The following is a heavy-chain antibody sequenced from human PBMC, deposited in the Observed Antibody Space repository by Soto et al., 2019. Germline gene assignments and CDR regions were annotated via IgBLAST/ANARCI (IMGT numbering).Heavy chain of an antibody. CDR3: ARDRDDYGSGNYYNRIDF. D-gene: IGHD3-10*01. Sequence: SVKVSCKASGGIFSTYAISWLRQAPGQGLEWMGGIIPIFGTPDYAQRFQGRVTITADESTSTAYMELSRLRSEDTAVYYCARDRDDYGSGNYYNRIDFWGQGTLVT. CDR2: IIPIFGTP. J-gene: IGHJ4*02. CDR1: GGIFSTYA. V-gene: IGHV1-69*13.